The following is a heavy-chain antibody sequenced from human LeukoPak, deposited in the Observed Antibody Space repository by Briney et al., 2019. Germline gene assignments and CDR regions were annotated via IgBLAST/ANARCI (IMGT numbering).Heavy chain of an antibody. D-gene: IGHD6-13*01. CDR1: GGSISRSSYY. J-gene: IGHJ4*02. V-gene: IGHV4-39*01. CDR2: IYYSGST. Sequence: PSETLSLTCTVSGGSISRSSYYWGWIRQPPGKGLEWIGSIYYSGSTYYNPSLKSRVTISVDTSKNQFSLKLSSVTAADTAVYYCARRDSSSWFHFDYWRQGTLATVSS. CDR3: ARRDSSSWFHFDY.